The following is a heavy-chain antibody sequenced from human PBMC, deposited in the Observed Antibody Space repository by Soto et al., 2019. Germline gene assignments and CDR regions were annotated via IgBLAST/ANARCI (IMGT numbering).Heavy chain of an antibody. CDR2: IIPIFGTA. CDR3: ARDGTIFERHTYYFVC. CDR1: GWTFRNRG. J-gene: IGHJ4*02. Sequence: SVKVSCKASGWTFRNRGISWVRQAPGQGLEWVGGIIPIFGTAKYTQKFKGRVTITADESTSTAYLELSSLRSEDTAVYYCARDGTIFERHTYYFVCWGQGTLGSLSS. V-gene: IGHV1-69*13. D-gene: IGHD3-9*01.